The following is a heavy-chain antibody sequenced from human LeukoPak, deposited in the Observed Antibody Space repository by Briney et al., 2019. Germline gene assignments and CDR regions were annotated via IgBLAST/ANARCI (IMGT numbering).Heavy chain of an antibody. CDR1: GYTFTGYY. D-gene: IGHD3-3*01. Sequence: ASVKVSCKASGYTFTGYYMHWVRQAPGQGLEWMGWINPNSGGTNYAQKFQGRVTMTRDTSISTAYMELSRLRSDDTAVYYCARGAAARITIFGVVIRDHWGQGTLVTVSS. V-gene: IGHV1-2*02. CDR2: INPNSGGT. J-gene: IGHJ4*02. CDR3: ARGAAARITIFGVVIRDH.